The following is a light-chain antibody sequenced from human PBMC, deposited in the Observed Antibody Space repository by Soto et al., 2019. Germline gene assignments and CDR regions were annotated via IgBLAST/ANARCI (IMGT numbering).Light chain of an antibody. CDR1: QSVGNS. V-gene: IGKV3-11*01. Sequence: DIVLTYSPATLSLAPGERSALSCRASQSVGNSLVWYQQYPGQAPGLLIYDGSTTAIGIPARFSGSGSGTDFTLTISNLEPEDSAVYYCQQRSSWPTFGGGTKVDIK. J-gene: IGKJ4*01. CDR2: DGS. CDR3: QQRSSWPT.